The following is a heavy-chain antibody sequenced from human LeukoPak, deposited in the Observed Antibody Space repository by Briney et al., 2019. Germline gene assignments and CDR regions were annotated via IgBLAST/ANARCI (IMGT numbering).Heavy chain of an antibody. D-gene: IGHD3-22*01. CDR1: GYTFTSYG. V-gene: IGHV1-18*01. J-gene: IGHJ6*03. Sequence: ASVKVSCKASGYTFTSYGISWVRQAPGQGLEWMGWISAYNGNTNYAQKLQGRVTMTTDTSTSTAYMELRSLRSDDTAVYYCARWYYYDSSGYYYTYYYYYYMDVWGKGTTVTVSS. CDR2: ISAYNGNT. CDR3: ARWYYYDSSGYYYTYYYYYYMDV.